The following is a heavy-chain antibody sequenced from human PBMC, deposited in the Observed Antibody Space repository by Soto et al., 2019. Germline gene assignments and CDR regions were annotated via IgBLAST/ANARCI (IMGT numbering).Heavy chain of an antibody. V-gene: IGHV5-10-1*01. CDR2: IDPSDSYT. CDR1: GYSFTSYW. CDR3: ARAEQQLVRGHYYYGMDV. J-gene: IGHJ6*02. D-gene: IGHD6-13*01. Sequence: PGESQKISCKGSGYSFTSYWISWVRQMPGKGLEWTGRIDPSDSYTNYSPSFQGHVTISADKSISTAYLQWSSLKASDTAMYYCARAEQQLVRGHYYYGMDVWGQGTTVTVSS.